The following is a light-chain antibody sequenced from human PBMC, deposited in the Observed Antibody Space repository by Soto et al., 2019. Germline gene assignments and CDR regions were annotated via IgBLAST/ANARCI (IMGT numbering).Light chain of an antibody. V-gene: IGKV3-20*01. CDR3: QQYGSSAPIT. CDR1: QSVGSF. J-gene: IGKJ5*01. Sequence: EIVLTQSPATLSLSPGERATLSCRASQSVGSFLAWYQQKPGQAPRLLIHGASIRATGIPDRFSGSGSETDFTLTISRLEPEDFALYYCQQYGSSAPITFGQGTRLEIK. CDR2: GAS.